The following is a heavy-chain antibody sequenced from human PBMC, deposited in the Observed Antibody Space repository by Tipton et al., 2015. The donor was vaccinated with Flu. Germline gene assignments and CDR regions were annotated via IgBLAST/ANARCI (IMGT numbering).Heavy chain of an antibody. D-gene: IGHD1-26*01. Sequence: TLSLTCTVSGGSISSSSYHWGWIRQPPGMGLEWIGSVHYSGSTYQNPSLESRATIAVDTSKNQFSLKVSSVTAADTAVYYCARYGSYFEYWGQGTLVSVSS. CDR2: VHYSGST. CDR3: ARYGSYFEY. V-gene: IGHV4-39*07. J-gene: IGHJ4*02. CDR1: GGSISSSSYH.